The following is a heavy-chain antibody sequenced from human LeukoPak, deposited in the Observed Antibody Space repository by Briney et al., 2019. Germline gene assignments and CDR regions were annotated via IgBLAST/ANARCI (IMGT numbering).Heavy chain of an antibody. CDR3: ARDTAMVTGYYYGMDV. D-gene: IGHD5-18*01. V-gene: IGHV1-2*04. CDR2: INPNSGGT. Sequence: ASVKVSCKASGYTFTGYYMHWVRQAPGQGLEWMGWINPNSGGTNYAQKFQGWVTMTRDTSISTAYMELSRLRSDDTAVYYCARDTAMVTGYYYGMDVWGQGTTVTVSS. J-gene: IGHJ6*02. CDR1: GYTFTGYY.